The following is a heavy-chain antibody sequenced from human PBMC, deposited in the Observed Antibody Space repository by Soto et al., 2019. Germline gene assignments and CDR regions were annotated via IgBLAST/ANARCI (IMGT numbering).Heavy chain of an antibody. J-gene: IGHJ4*02. Sequence: SSVKVSCKASGXTFSSYTISGVRQAPGQGLEWMGRIIPILGIANYAQKFQGRVTTPADKSTSTAYMELSSLSSDGTAVYYCASHNPPRGYGFLFDYWGQGTLVTVSS. D-gene: IGHD1-1*01. CDR1: GXTFSSYT. V-gene: IGHV1-69*02. CDR2: IIPILGIA. CDR3: ASHNPPRGYGFLFDY.